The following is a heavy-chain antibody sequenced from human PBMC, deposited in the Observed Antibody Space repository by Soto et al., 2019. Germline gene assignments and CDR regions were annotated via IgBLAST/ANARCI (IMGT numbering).Heavy chain of an antibody. D-gene: IGHD2-15*01. CDR2: ISSDGSNK. CDR3: AKDKCSGGSCYKPYPRGYFDD. CDR1: GFTFSRYG. V-gene: IGHV3-30*18. J-gene: IGHJ4*02. Sequence: QVQLVESGGGVVQPGRSLRLSCAASGFTFSRYGMHWVRQAPGKGLEWVAVISSDGSNKYYADSVKGRFTISRDNSKNTLYLQMNSLRAEDTAVYYCAKDKCSGGSCYKPYPRGYFDDWGKGTLVTVSS.